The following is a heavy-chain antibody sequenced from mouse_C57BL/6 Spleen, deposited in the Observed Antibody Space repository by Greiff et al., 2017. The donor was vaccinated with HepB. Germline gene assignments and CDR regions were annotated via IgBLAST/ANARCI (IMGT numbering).Heavy chain of an antibody. Sequence: QVQLQQPGAELVKPGASVKMSCKASGYTFTSYWITWVKQRPGQGLEWIGDIYPGSGSTNYNEKFKSKATLTVDTSSSTAYMQLSSLTSEDSAVYYCARSTTVVAPYYAMDYWGQGTSVTVSS. J-gene: IGHJ4*01. D-gene: IGHD1-1*01. CDR1: GYTFTSYW. V-gene: IGHV1-55*01. CDR2: IYPGSGST. CDR3: ARSTTVVAPYYAMDY.